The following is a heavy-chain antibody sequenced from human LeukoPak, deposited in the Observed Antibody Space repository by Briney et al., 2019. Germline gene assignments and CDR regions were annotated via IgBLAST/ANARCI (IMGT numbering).Heavy chain of an antibody. J-gene: IGHJ5*02. CDR1: GFTFSSYG. CDR2: IRYDGSNK. CDR3: AKDPDDYYGSGSHPSFDP. V-gene: IGHV3-30*02. Sequence: GGSLRLSCAASGFTFSSYGMHWVRQAPGKGLEWVAFIRYDGSNKYYADSVKGRFTTSRDNSKNTLYLQMNSLRAEDTAVYYCAKDPDDYYGSGSHPSFDPWGQGTLVTVSS. D-gene: IGHD3-10*01.